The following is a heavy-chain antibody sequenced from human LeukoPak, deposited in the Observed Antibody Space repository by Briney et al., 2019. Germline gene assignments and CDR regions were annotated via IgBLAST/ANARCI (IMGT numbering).Heavy chain of an antibody. V-gene: IGHV1-2*02. CDR1: GYTFTCYY. Sequence: ASVKVSCKASGYTFTCYYMHWVRQAPGQGLEWMGWINPNSGGTNQAQKFQGRVTMTRDTSISTAYMELSRLRSDDTAVYYCARDTHDSSGYYYLEPGLPDYWGQGTLVTVSS. CDR3: ARDTHDSSGYYYLEPGLPDY. J-gene: IGHJ4*02. CDR2: INPNSGGT. D-gene: IGHD3-22*01.